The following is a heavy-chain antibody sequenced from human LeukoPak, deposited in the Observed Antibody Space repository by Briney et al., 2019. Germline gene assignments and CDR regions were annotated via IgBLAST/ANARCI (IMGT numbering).Heavy chain of an antibody. Sequence: PGGPLRLSCRGCVYIFTIEWIVWVRQMTGKGLEGLGIIFPGDSDTRYSPSCQGQVTISADKSISTAYLQWSSLKASDSAMYYCATYGDYSQFQHWGQGTLVTVSS. V-gene: IGHV5-51*01. CDR2: IFPGDSDT. CDR3: ATYGDYSQFQH. D-gene: IGHD4-17*01. J-gene: IGHJ1*01. CDR1: VYIFTIEW.